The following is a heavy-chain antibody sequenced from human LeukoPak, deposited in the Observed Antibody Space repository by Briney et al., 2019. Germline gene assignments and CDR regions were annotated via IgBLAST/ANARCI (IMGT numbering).Heavy chain of an antibody. V-gene: IGHV4-34*01. D-gene: IGHD1-1*01. CDR2: INNSGST. CDR1: GRSFSGYH. Sequence: SETLSLTCAVYGRSFSGYHWSWIRQPPGKGPEWSGEINNSGSTNYNPSLKSRVTISVDPSKNQFSLKVNSVSVAVTAVYYCARGRGVTGTQGLLDSWGQGNMVTLSS. J-gene: IGHJ4*02. CDR3: ARGRGVTGTQGLLDS.